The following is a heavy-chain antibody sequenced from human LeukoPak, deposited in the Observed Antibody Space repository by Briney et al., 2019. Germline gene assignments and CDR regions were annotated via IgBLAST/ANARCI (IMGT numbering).Heavy chain of an antibody. CDR1: GFTFSTYW. CDR3: ASGYSTSSAGFDP. J-gene: IGHJ5*02. D-gene: IGHD6-13*01. V-gene: IGHV3-7*01. CDR2: INEEGSEK. Sequence: GGSLRLSCAASGFTFSTYWMSWVRQAPGKGLEWVANINEEGSEKNYVDSVKGRFTISRDKSKNTLYLQMNSLRAEDTAVYYCASGYSTSSAGFDPWGQGTLVTVSS.